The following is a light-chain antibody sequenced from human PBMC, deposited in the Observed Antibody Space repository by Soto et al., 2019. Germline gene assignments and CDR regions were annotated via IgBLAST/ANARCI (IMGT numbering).Light chain of an antibody. Sequence: QSVLTQPPSVSAAPGQRVTISCSGSNSNIGNNYVSWFQQLPGTAPQLLMIDNDKRPSGIPDRFSGSRSGTSATLGITGLQTGDEADYYCGTWDNILRGGVFGGGTQLTVL. CDR1: NSNIGNNY. CDR3: GTWDNILRGGV. CDR2: DND. V-gene: IGLV1-51*01. J-gene: IGLJ3*02.